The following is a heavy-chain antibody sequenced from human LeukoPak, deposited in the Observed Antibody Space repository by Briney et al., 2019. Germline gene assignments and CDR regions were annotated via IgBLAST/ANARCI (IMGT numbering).Heavy chain of an antibody. D-gene: IGHD5-18*01. J-gene: IGHJ2*01. CDR1: GGSFSGYY. CDR3: ARQWIQLWSTSRAHWYFDL. V-gene: IGHV4-34*01. CDR2: IYYSGST. Sequence: SETLSLTCAVYGGSFSGYYWSWIRQPPGKGLEWIGSIYYSGSTYYNPSLKSRVTISVDTSKNQFSLKLSSVTAADTAVYYCARQWIQLWSTSRAHWYFDLWGRGTLVTVSS.